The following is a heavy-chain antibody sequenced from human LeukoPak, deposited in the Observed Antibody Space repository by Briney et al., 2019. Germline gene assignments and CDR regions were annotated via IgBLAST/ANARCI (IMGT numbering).Heavy chain of an antibody. D-gene: IGHD5-24*01. CDR3: ARDDGSYYMDV. J-gene: IGHJ6*03. Sequence: SETLSLTCTVSGSSISSYYWSWIRQPPGKGLEWIGYIYYSGSTNYNPSLKSRVTISVDTSKNQFSLKLSSVTAADTAVYYCARDDGSYYMDVWGKGTTVTISS. CDR2: IYYSGST. V-gene: IGHV4-59*01. CDR1: GSSISSYY.